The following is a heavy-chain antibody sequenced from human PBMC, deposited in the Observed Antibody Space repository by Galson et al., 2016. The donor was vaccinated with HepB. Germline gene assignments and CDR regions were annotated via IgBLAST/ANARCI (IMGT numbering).Heavy chain of an antibody. CDR3: ARGLRFLEWSTYSYYYGMDV. Sequence: SETLSLTCAVYGGSLSGYYWTWVRQPPGKGLEWIGEVDHSGATNYNPSLKSRVTISLATSKNQFSLKVSSVTAADTAVYYCARGLRFLEWSTYSYYYGMDVWGQGTTVTVSS. D-gene: IGHD3-3*01. J-gene: IGHJ6*02. CDR1: GGSLSGYY. CDR2: VDHSGAT. V-gene: IGHV4-34*01.